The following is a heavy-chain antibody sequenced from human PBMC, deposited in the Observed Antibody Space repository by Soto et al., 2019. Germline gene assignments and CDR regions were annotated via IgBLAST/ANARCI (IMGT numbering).Heavy chain of an antibody. D-gene: IGHD2-21*01. Sequence: PSETLSLTCTVSGGSISSSSYYWGWIRQPPGKGLEWIGSIYYSGSTYYNPSLKSRVTISVDTSKNQFSLKLSSVTAADTAVYYCSRHRFVNWWDPWGQGTLVTVSS. V-gene: IGHV4-39*01. CDR2: IYYSGST. CDR1: GGSISSSSYY. J-gene: IGHJ5*02. CDR3: SRHRFVNWWDP.